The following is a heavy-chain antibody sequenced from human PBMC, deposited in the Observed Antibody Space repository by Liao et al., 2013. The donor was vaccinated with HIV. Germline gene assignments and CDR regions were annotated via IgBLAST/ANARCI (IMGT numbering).Heavy chain of an antibody. V-gene: IGHV4-4*07. J-gene: IGHJ4*02. CDR2: IYSSGSA. Sequence: QVQLQESGPGLVKPSETLSLTCTVSGGSISSHYWSWIRQPAGKGLEWIGRIYSSGSANYNPSLKSRVTISVDTSKNQFSLKLSSVTAADTAVYYCAKLELSGEGADYWGQGTLVTVSS. CDR1: GGSISSHY. D-gene: IGHD7-27*01. CDR3: AKLELSGEGADY.